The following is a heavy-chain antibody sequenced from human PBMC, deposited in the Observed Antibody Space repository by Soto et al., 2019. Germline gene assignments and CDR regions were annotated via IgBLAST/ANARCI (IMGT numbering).Heavy chain of an antibody. V-gene: IGHV4-31*03. CDR1: GGSISSGGYY. CDR3: ARVDSSSWYQFDY. D-gene: IGHD6-13*01. CDR2: IYYSGST. J-gene: IGHJ4*02. Sequence: QVQLQESGPGLVKPSQTLSLTCTVSGGSISSGGYYWSWIRQHPGKGLEWIGYIYYSGSTYYNPSRKSRVTISVDTSKNHFSVKLGSVTAADTAVYYCARVDSSSWYQFDYWGQGTLVTVSS.